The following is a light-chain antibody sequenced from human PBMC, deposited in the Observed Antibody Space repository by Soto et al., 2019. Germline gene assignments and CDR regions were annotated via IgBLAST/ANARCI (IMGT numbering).Light chain of an antibody. J-gene: IGLJ1*01. CDR2: DVT. V-gene: IGLV2-14*03. CDR3: SSYTTSNTRQIV. CDR1: SSDVGGYNY. Sequence: QSALTQPASVSGSPGQSITISCTGTSSDVGGYNYVSWYQHHPGKAPKLIIYDVTNRHSGVSNPFSSSKSVNTASLTISGLQPEDEADYYCSSYTTSNTRQIVFGTGTKLTVL.